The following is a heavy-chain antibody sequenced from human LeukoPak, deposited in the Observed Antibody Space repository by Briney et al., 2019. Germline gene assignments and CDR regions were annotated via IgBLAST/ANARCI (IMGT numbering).Heavy chain of an antibody. V-gene: IGHV3-9*01. CDR3: AKEFGEGSFDY. D-gene: IGHD3-10*01. J-gene: IGHJ4*02. Sequence: GRSLRLSCAASGFTFDDYAMHWVRQAPGKGLEWVSGISWNSGSIGYADSVKGRFTISRDNAKNSLHLQMNSLRAEDTALYYCAKEFGEGSFDYWGQGTLVTVSS. CDR2: ISWNSGSI. CDR1: GFTFDDYA.